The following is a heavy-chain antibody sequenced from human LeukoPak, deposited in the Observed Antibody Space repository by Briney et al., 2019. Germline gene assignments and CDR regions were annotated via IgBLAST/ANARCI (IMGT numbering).Heavy chain of an antibody. V-gene: IGHV4-34*01. J-gene: IGHJ4*02. CDR2: INHSGST. D-gene: IGHD3-22*01. CDR1: GGSFSGYY. Sequence: SEILSLTCAVYGGSFSGYYWSWIRQPPGKGLEWIGEINHSGSTNYNPSLKSRVTISVDTSKNQFSLKLSSVTAADTAVYYCARGRGIGRITMIVVARGYLDYWGQGTLVTVSS. CDR3: ARGRGIGRITMIVVARGYLDY.